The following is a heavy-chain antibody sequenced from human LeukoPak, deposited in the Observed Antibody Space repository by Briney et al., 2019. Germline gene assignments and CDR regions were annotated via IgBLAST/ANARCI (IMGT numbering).Heavy chain of an antibody. Sequence: ASVNVSCKASAYTFTGYYMHWVRQVPGQGLEWMGWINPDSGGTNYAQKFQGRVTMTRDTSISTAYMEVSRLRSDDTAVYYCAREGSGWYGNFDYWGQGTLVTVSS. CDR3: AREGSGWYGNFDY. V-gene: IGHV1-2*02. CDR2: INPDSGGT. J-gene: IGHJ4*02. D-gene: IGHD6-19*01. CDR1: AYTFTGYY.